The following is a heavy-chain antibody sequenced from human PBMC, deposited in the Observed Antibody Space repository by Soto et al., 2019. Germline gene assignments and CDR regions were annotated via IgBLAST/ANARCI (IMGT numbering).Heavy chain of an antibody. V-gene: IGHV3-30*18. CDR1: GFTFSSYG. D-gene: IGHD1-26*01. CDR3: AKAVYSGSYFDY. CDR2: ISYDGSNK. Sequence: QVQLVESGGGVVQPGRSLRLSCAASGFTFSSYGMHWVRQAPGKGLEWVAVISYDGSNKYYAEAVKGRFTISRDNSKNTLYLQMNSLRAEDTAVYYCAKAVYSGSYFDYWGQGTLVTVSS. J-gene: IGHJ4*02.